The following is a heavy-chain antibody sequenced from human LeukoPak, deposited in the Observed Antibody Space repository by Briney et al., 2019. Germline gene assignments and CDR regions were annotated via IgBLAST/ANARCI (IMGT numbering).Heavy chain of an antibody. CDR2: IYYSGST. D-gene: IGHD2-2*02. J-gene: IGHJ4*02. Sequence: PSETLSLTCTVSGGSSSSGDYYWSWIRQTPGKGLEWIGYIYYSGSTYYNPSLKSRVTISVDTSKNQFSLKLSSVTAADTAVYYCATLLGYCSSTSCYTIDYWGQGTLVTVSS. CDR3: ATLLGYCSSTSCYTIDY. CDR1: GGSSSSGDYY. V-gene: IGHV4-30-4*08.